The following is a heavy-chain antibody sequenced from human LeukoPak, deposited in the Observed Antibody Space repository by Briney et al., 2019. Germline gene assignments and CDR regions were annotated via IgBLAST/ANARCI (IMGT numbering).Heavy chain of an antibody. CDR2: IYSGGRT. J-gene: IGHJ4*02. Sequence: GGSLRLSCAASGFTVSSNDMSWVRQAPGKGLEWVSVIYSGGRTFYADSVKGRFTISRNNSKNTLYLQMNSLRAEDTAVYYCAIYDSSGYYNYWGQGTLVTVSS. CDR1: GFTVSSND. D-gene: IGHD3-22*01. CDR3: AIYDSSGYYNY. V-gene: IGHV3-53*01.